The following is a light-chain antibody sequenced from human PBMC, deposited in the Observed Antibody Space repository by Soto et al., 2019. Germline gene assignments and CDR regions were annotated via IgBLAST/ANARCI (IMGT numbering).Light chain of an antibody. CDR3: QVWDSSSERVV. CDR1: NLGSKS. CDR2: YDS. J-gene: IGLJ2*01. V-gene: IGLV3-21*04. Sequence: SYELTQPPSVSVAPGKTARITCGGNNLGSKSVHWYQQKPGQAPVLVIYYDSDRPSGIPERFSGSNSGNTATLTISRVEAGDEADYYCQVWDSSSERVVFGGGTQLTVL.